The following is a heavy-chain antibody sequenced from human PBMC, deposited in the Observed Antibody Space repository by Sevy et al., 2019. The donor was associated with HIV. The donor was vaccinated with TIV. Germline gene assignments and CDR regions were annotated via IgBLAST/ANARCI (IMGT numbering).Heavy chain of an antibody. V-gene: IGHV1-8*01. CDR3: ARFLSTSYYYYYAMDV. Sequence: ASVKVSCKASGYTFTTYDINWVRQATGQGLEWMGWMNPNSGNTGYSQKFQGRVTMTRNTSIETAYMELSSLRSEDTAVYYCARFLSTSYYYYYAMDVWRQGTTVTVSS. D-gene: IGHD2-2*01. CDR2: MNPNSGNT. J-gene: IGHJ6*02. CDR1: GYTFTTYD.